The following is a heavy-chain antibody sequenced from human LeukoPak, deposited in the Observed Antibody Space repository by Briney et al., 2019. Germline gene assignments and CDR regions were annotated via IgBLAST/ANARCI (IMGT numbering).Heavy chain of an antibody. CDR3: AGTLTYYYDSSGYYTY. V-gene: IGHV1-24*01. D-gene: IGHD3-22*01. CDR2: FDPEDGET. Sequence: GASVKVSCKVSGYTLTELSMHWVRQAPGKGLEWMGGFDPEDGETIYAQKFQGRVTMTEDTSTDTAYMELSSLGSEDTAVYYCAGTLTYYYDSSGYYTYWGQGTLVTVSS. CDR1: GYTLTELS. J-gene: IGHJ4*02.